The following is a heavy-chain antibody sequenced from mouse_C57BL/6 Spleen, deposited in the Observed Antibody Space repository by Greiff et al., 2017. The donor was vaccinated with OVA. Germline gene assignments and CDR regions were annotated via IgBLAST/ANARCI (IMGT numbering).Heavy chain of an antibody. Sequence: QVQLQQPGAELVRPGSSVKLSCKASGYTFTSYWMDWVKQRPGQGLEWIGNIYPSDSETHYNQKFKDKATLTVDKSSSIAYMQLSSLTSEDSAVYYCARGEHGAMDYWGQGTSVTVSS. V-gene: IGHV1-61*01. CDR1: GYTFTSYW. CDR3: ARGEHGAMDY. J-gene: IGHJ4*01. CDR2: IYPSDSET.